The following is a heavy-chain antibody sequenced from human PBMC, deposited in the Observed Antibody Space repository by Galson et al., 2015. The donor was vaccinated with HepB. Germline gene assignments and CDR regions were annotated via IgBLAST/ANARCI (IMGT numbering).Heavy chain of an antibody. Sequence: SLRLSCAASGFTFSSYGMHWVRQAPGKGLEWVAVISYDGSNKYYADSVKGRFTISRDNSKNTLYLQMNSLRAEDTAVYYCAKDQDYYDSSGYSPFDYWGQGTLVTVSS. CDR1: GFTFSSYG. V-gene: IGHV3-30*18. J-gene: IGHJ4*02. CDR3: AKDQDYYDSSGYSPFDY. D-gene: IGHD3-22*01. CDR2: ISYDGSNK.